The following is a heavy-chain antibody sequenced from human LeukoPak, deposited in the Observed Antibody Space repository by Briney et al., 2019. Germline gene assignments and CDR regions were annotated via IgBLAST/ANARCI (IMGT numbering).Heavy chain of an antibody. D-gene: IGHD2-2*01. Sequence: PSGTLSLTCAVSGGSISSSNWWSWVRQPPGKGLEWIGEIYHSGSTNYNPSLKSRVTISVDKSKNQFSLKLSSVTAADTAVYYCARRGGGYCSSTSCYDPPPVDYWGQGTLVTVSS. CDR1: GGSISSSNW. CDR3: ARRGGGYCSSTSCYDPPPVDY. V-gene: IGHV4-4*02. CDR2: IYHSGST. J-gene: IGHJ4*02.